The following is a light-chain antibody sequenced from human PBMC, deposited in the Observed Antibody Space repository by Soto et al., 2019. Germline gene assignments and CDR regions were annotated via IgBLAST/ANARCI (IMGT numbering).Light chain of an antibody. CDR2: WAS. CDR3: QQYYTTPFT. J-gene: IGKJ3*01. CDR1: QSVLYTSNNKNY. V-gene: IGKV4-1*01. Sequence: DIVMTQSPDSLAVSLGERATINCKSSQSVLYTSNNKNYLAWYQQKPGQPPKLLFYWASTRESGVPDRFSGSGSGPDFTLTISSLQAEDVAVYYCQQYYTTPFTFGPGTKVDIK.